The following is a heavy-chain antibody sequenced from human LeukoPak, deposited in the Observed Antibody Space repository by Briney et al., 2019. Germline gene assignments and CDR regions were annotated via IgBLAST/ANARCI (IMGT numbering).Heavy chain of an antibody. CDR3: AKDRGGGVYSYGLNWFDP. D-gene: IGHD5-18*01. CDR2: IRYDGSNK. J-gene: IGHJ5*02. V-gene: IGHV3-30*02. CDR1: GFTFSSYG. Sequence: GGSLRLSCAAPGFTFSSYGMHWVRQAPGKGLEWVAFIRYDGSNKYYADSVKGRFTISRHNSKNTLYLQMNSLRAEDTAVYYCAKDRGGGVYSYGLNWFDPWGQGTLVTVSS.